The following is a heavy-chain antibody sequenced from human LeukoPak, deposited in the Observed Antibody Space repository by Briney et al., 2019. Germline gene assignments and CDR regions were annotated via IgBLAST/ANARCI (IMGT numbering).Heavy chain of an antibody. CDR2: INPDASRI. Sequence: GGSLRLSCAASGFTFSSYWMHWVRQVPGKGLVWVSRINPDASRIKYADSVKGRFTISRDNAKNSLYLQMNNLRVEDTAVYYCARERVTTTSFDYWGQGVLVTVSS. CDR1: GFTFSSYW. V-gene: IGHV3-74*03. J-gene: IGHJ4*02. CDR3: ARERVTTTSFDY. D-gene: IGHD2/OR15-2a*01.